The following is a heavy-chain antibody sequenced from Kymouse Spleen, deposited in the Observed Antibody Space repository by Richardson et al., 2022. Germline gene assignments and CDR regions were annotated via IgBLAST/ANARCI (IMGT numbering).Heavy chain of an antibody. D-gene: IGHD3-10*01. CDR3: ASYGSGSWRYYYYYGMDV. CDR2: IYYSGST. Sequence: QLQLQESGPGLVKPSETLSLTCTVSGGSISSSSYYWGWIRQPPGKGLEWIGSIYYSGSTYYNPSLKSRVTISVDTSKNQFSLKLSSVTAADTAVYYCASYGSGSWRYYYYYGMDVWGQGTTVTVSS. CDR1: GGSISSSSYY. V-gene: IGHV4-39*01. J-gene: IGHJ6*02.